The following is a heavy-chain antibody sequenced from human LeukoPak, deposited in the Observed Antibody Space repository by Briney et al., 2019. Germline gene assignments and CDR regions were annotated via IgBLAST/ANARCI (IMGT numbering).Heavy chain of an antibody. J-gene: IGHJ4*02. D-gene: IGHD6-13*01. CDR1: GFTFSSYA. Sequence: GRSLRLSCAASGFTFSSYAMHWVRQAPGKGLEWVAVISYDGSNKYYADSVKGRFTISRDNSKNTLYLQMNSLRAEDTAVYYCAGAAAGDLNFDYWGQGTLVTVSS. CDR3: AGAAAGDLNFDY. CDR2: ISYDGSNK. V-gene: IGHV3-30-3*01.